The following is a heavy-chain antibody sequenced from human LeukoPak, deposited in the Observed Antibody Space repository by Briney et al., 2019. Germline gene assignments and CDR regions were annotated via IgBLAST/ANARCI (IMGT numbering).Heavy chain of an antibody. D-gene: IGHD3-3*01. J-gene: IGHJ3*02. V-gene: IGHV4-30-2*01. CDR2: IYHSGST. CDR1: GGSISSGGYY. CDR3: ARDAHAYDFWSGPVAFDI. Sequence: SETLSLTCTVSGGSISSGGYYWSWIRQPPGKGLEWIGYIYHSGSTYYNPSLKSRVTISVDRSKNQFSLKLSSVTAADTAVYYCARDAHAYDFWSGPVAFDIWGQGTMVTVSS.